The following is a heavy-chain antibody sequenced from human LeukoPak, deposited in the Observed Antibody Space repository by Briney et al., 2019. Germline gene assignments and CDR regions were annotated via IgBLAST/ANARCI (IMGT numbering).Heavy chain of an antibody. CDR1: TFRNYW. CDR3: ARVLAEYYDFWSEAPRFDP. D-gene: IGHD3-3*01. V-gene: IGHV4-39*07. Sequence: TFRNYWMGWVRQAPGKGLEWIGSIYYSGSTYYNPSLKSRVTISVDTSKNQFSLKLSSVTAADTAVYYCARVLAEYYDFWSEAPRFDPWGQGTLVTVSS. J-gene: IGHJ5*02. CDR2: IYYSGST.